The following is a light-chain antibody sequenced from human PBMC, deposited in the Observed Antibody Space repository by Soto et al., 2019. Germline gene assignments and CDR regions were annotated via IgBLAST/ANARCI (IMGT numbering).Light chain of an antibody. J-gene: IGKJ4*01. V-gene: IGKV3-20*01. CDR1: QSVRSTY. CDR3: QQYGNSPLT. Sequence: EIVLTQAPGTLSLSPGDRATLSCRASQSVRSTYLAWYQQKPGQAPRLLIYGASSRATGIPDRFSGSGSRTDCTLTISSLEPEDFAVYYCQQYGNSPLTFGGGTKVEIK. CDR2: GAS.